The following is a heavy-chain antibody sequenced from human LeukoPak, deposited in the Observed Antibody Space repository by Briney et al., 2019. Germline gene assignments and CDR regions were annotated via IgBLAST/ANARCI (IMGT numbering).Heavy chain of an antibody. J-gene: IGHJ4*02. V-gene: IGHV1-46*01. CDR1: GYTFTSDY. CDR2: INPSGGST. Sequence: ASVKVSCKXSGYTFTSDYMHWVRQAPGQGLEWMGIINPSGGSTSYAQKFQGRVTMTRDTSTSTVYMELSSLRSEDTAVYYCARDHSSGWYVSDYWGQGTLVTVSS. CDR3: ARDHSSGWYVSDY. D-gene: IGHD6-19*01.